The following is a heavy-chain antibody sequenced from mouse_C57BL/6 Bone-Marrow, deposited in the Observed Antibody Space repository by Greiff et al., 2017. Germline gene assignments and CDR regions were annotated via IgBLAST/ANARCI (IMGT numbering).Heavy chain of an antibody. CDR2: ISSGSSTI. CDR1: GFTFSDYG. CDR3: ARITTVVPYYYAMDY. V-gene: IGHV5-17*01. D-gene: IGHD1-1*01. J-gene: IGHJ4*01. Sequence: EVHLVESGGGLVKPGGSLKLSCAASGFTFSDYGMHWVRQAPEKGLEWVAYISSGSSTIYYADTVKGRFTISRDNAKNTLFLQMTSLRSEDTAMYYCARITTVVPYYYAMDYWGQGTSVTVSS.